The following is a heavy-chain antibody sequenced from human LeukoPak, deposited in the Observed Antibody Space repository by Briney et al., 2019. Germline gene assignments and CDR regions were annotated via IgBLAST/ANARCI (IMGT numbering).Heavy chain of an antibody. CDR2: IKQDGSEK. CDR3: AAEGYGDYGDAFDI. CDR1: GFIFSSHW. Sequence: GGSLRLSCAASGFIFSSHWMTWVRQAPGRGLKWVAIIKQDGSEKFYVDSVKGRFTISRDNAKNSLYLQMNSLRAEDTAMYYCAAEGYGDYGDAFDIWGQGTMVTVSS. J-gene: IGHJ3*02. V-gene: IGHV3-7*03. D-gene: IGHD4-17*01.